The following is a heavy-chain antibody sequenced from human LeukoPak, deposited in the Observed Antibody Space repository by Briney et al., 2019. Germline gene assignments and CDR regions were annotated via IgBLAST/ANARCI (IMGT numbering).Heavy chain of an antibody. CDR3: ARSGSLHRDTALNYFDY. D-gene: IGHD1-14*01. CDR2: IIPIFGTA. CDR1: GGTFISYA. V-gene: IGHV1-69*13. J-gene: IGHJ4*02. Sequence: SVKVSCKASGGTFISYAISWVRQAPGQGLEWMGGIIPIFGTANYAQKFQGRVTITADESTSTAYMELSSLRSEDTAVYYCARSGSLHRDTALNYFDYWGQGTLVTVSS.